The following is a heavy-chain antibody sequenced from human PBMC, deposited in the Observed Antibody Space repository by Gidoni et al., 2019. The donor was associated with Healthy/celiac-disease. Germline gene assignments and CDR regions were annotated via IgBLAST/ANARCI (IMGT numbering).Heavy chain of an antibody. J-gene: IGHJ6*02. D-gene: IGHD2-21*02. V-gene: IGHV5-10-1*03. CDR1: GYTFTRSW. Sequence: EVQLVQSGAEVKKSGESLRIPCEGSGYTFTRSWVSWVRQMPGKGLEWMGRIDPSDTYTNDSPSFQGHVTISADKSISTAYLQWSSLKASDTAMYYCATGVEVTLGANGMDVWGQGTTVTVSS. CDR2: IDPSDTYT. CDR3: ATGVEVTLGANGMDV.